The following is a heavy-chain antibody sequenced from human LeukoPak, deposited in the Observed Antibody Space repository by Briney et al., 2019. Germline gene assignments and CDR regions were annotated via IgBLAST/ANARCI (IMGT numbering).Heavy chain of an antibody. CDR3: ARAGYDYVWGSYRYGDYYFDY. CDR2: MDPNSGNT. CDR1: GYTFTSYD. V-gene: IGHV1-8*01. D-gene: IGHD3-16*02. Sequence: ASVKVSCKASGYTFTSYDINWVRQATGQGLEWMGWMDPNSGNTGYAQKFQGRVTMTRNTSISTAYMELSSLRSEDTAVYYCARAGYDYVWGSYRYGDYYFDYWGQGTLVTVSS. J-gene: IGHJ4*02.